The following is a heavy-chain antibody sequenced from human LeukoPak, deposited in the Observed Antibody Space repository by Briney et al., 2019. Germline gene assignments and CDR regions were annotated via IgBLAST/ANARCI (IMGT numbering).Heavy chain of an antibody. Sequence: SETLSLTCTVSGGSISSSSYYWGWIRQPPGKGLEWIGSIYYSGSTYYNPSLKSRVTISVDTSKNQFSLKLSSVTAADTAVYYCARQTYYYDSSGYYFDEAPYYFDYWGQGTLVTVSS. D-gene: IGHD3-22*01. V-gene: IGHV4-39*01. CDR2: IYYSGST. CDR3: ARQTYYYDSSGYYFDEAPYYFDY. J-gene: IGHJ4*02. CDR1: GGSISSSSYY.